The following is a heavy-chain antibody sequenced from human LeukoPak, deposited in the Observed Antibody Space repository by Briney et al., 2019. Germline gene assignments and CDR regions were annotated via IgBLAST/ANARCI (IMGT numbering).Heavy chain of an antibody. CDR2: INPNSGGT. V-gene: IGHV1-2*02. Sequence: ASVKVSCKASGYTFTGYYMHWVRQAPGQGLEWMGWINPNSGGTNYAQKFQGRVTMTRDTSISTAYMELSRLRSDDTAVYYCARDLGYCSSTSRYERGDNWFDPWGQGTLVTVSS. D-gene: IGHD2-2*01. CDR3: ARDLGYCSSTSRYERGDNWFDP. CDR1: GYTFTGYY. J-gene: IGHJ5*02.